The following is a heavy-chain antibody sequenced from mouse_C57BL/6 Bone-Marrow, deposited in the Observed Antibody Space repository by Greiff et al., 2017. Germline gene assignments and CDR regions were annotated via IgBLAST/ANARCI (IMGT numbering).Heavy chain of an antibody. J-gene: IGHJ2*01. CDR3: ARHGDYGSSYFDY. CDR1: GFTFSDYY. V-gene: IGHV5-12*01. Sequence: EVKVVESGGGLVQPGGSLKLSCAASGFTFSDYYMYWVRQTPEKRLEWVAYISNGGGSTYYPDTVKGRFTISRDNAKNTLYLQMSRLKSEDTAMYYCARHGDYGSSYFDYWGQGTTLTVSS. D-gene: IGHD1-1*01. CDR2: ISNGGGST.